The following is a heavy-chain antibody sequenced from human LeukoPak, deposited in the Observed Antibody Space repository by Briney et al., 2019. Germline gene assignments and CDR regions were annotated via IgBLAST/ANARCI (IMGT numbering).Heavy chain of an antibody. Sequence: SETLSLTCTVSGGSISSGHYYWSWIRQPPGKGLEWIGYIYYSGSTYYNPSLKSRVTISVDTSKNQFSLKLSSATVADTAVYYCASARNDAFDIWGQGTMVTVSS. CDR1: GGSISSGHYY. J-gene: IGHJ3*02. CDR3: ASARNDAFDI. V-gene: IGHV4-30-4*01. CDR2: IYYSGST.